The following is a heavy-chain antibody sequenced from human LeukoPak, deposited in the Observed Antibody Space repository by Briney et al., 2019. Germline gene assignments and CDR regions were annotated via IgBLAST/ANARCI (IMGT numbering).Heavy chain of an antibody. CDR3: ASVSAHYYDSTGHGYYFDH. J-gene: IGHJ4*02. CDR1: GGSFSGYY. Sequence: SETLSLTCAVYGGSFSGYYWSWIRQPPGRGLEWIGEINHSGSTNYNPSLKSRVTISVDTSKNQFSLKLSSVTAADTAVYYCASVSAHYYDSTGHGYYFDHWGQGTLVTVSS. D-gene: IGHD3-22*01. CDR2: INHSGST. V-gene: IGHV4-34*01.